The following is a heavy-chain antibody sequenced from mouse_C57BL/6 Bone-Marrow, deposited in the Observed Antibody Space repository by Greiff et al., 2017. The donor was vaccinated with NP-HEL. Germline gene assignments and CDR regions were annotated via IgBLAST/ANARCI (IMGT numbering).Heavy chain of an antibody. CDR2: IYPRSGNT. J-gene: IGHJ2*01. V-gene: IGHV1-81*01. CDR3: ARGLSYYGSSSYFDY. CDR1: GYTFTSYG. Sequence: QVQLKQSGAELARPGASVKLSCKASGYTFTSYGISWVKQRTGQGLEWIGEIYPRSGNTYYNEKFKGKATLTADKSSSTAYMELRSLTSEDSAVYFCARGLSYYGSSSYFDYWGQGTTLTVSS. D-gene: IGHD1-1*01.